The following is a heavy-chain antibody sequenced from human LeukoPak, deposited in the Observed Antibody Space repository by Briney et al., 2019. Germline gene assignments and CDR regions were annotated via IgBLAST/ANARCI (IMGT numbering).Heavy chain of an antibody. J-gene: IGHJ5*02. CDR1: GGSFSGYY. CDR3: ARGVGGTSFAWFDP. CDR2: INHSGST. V-gene: IGHV4-34*01. D-gene: IGHD2-2*01. Sequence: SETLSLTCAVYGGSFSGYYWNWIRQPPGKGLEWIGEINHSGSTNYNPSLKSRVTISVDTSKNQFSLKLSSVTAADTAVYYCARGVGGTSFAWFDPWGQGTLVTVSS.